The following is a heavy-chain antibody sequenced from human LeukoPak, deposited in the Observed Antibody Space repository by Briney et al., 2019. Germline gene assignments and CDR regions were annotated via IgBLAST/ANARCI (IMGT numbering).Heavy chain of an antibody. D-gene: IGHD3-16*01. Sequence: GGSLRLSCAASGFTFDDYAMHWVRQAPGKGLEWVSGISWNSGSIGYADSVKGRFTISRDNAKNSLYLQMNSLRAEDTALYYCAKGYPHGGWGQGTLVTVSS. CDR1: GFTFDDYA. CDR2: ISWNSGSI. V-gene: IGHV3-9*01. CDR3: AKGYPHGG. J-gene: IGHJ4*02.